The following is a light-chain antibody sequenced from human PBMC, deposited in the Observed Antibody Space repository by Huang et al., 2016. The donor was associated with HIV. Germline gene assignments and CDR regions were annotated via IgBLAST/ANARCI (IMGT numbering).Light chain of an antibody. CDR3: QQYDSSPVT. V-gene: IGKV3-20*01. Sequence: EIVLTQSPGTLSLSPGERATLSCRASPSLGSSSLAWYQQKAGQAPRLLMYGASSRATGIPDRFRGSESGTDFTLSISRLGPEDFAVYYCQQYDSSPVTFGGGTKVEIK. CDR1: PSLGSSS. J-gene: IGKJ4*01. CDR2: GAS.